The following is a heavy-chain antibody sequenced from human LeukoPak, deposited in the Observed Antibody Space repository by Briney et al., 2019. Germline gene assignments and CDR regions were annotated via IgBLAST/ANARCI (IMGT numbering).Heavy chain of an antibody. D-gene: IGHD3-9*01. Sequence: ASVKVSCKTSGYTFTMYGVSWVRQATGRGLPWLGWISPRNGNTAYAQDLQGRVTMTTDTSTTTAYLELRSLRSDDTAIYYCARDLNYVTLGYNILADVGYYFDYWGQGSLVTVSS. CDR3: ARDLNYVTLGYNILADVGYYFDY. V-gene: IGHV1-18*01. CDR1: GYTFTMYG. J-gene: IGHJ4*02. CDR2: ISPRNGNT.